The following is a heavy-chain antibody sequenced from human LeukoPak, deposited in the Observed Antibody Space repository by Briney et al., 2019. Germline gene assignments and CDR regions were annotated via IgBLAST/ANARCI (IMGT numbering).Heavy chain of an antibody. D-gene: IGHD6-13*01. CDR1: GFTVSSNY. CDR2: IYSGGST. J-gene: IGHJ4*02. V-gene: IGHV3-53*05. CDR3: AKEGLGSSWYGPGDY. Sequence: GGSLRLSCAASGFTVSSNYMSWVRQAPGKGLEWVSVIYSGGSTYYADSVKGRFTISRDNSKNTLYLQMNSLRAEDTAVYYCAKEGLGSSWYGPGDYWGQGTLVTVSS.